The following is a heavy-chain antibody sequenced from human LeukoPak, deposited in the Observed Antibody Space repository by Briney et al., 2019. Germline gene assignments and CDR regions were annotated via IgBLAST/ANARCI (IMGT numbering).Heavy chain of an antibody. CDR3: ARVGSSCGGDCYSDY. CDR1: GYTFTSYG. Sequence: ASVKVSCKASGYTFTSYGISWVRQAPGQGLEWMGWISAYNGNTNYAQKLQGRVTMTTDTSTSTAYMELRSLRSDDTAVYYCARVGSSCGGDCYSDYWGQGTLVTVSS. J-gene: IGHJ4*02. V-gene: IGHV1-18*01. CDR2: ISAYNGNT. D-gene: IGHD2-21*02.